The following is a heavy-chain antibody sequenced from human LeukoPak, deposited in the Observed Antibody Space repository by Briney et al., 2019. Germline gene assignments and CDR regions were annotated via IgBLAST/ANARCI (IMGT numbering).Heavy chain of an antibody. CDR1: ELTFSTFT. CDR3: ARGYGGATGWYYFDY. CDR2: ISSSNTI. V-gene: IGHV3-48*02. Sequence: GGSLKLPCPPSELTFSTFTMNWVRKVPGKGLKWVSYISSSNTIYYADFVKGRFTISRDNAKSSLYLQMNSLRDDDTAVYYCARGYGGATGWYYFDYWGQGTLVTVSS. D-gene: IGHD1-26*01. J-gene: IGHJ4*02.